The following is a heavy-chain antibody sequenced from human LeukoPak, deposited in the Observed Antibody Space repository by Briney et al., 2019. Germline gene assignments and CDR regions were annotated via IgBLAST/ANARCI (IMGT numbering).Heavy chain of an antibody. D-gene: IGHD1-26*01. CDR2: VHLSGAS. Sequence: KSSETLSLTCAVSDGSILTTNWWSWVRQPPGKGLEWIGEVHLSGASNYNPSLKSRVNMSIDKSKNQLSLELTSVTAADTAIYYCTRESGAFSPFGFWGQGTLVTVSS. J-gene: IGHJ4*02. CDR1: DGSILTTNW. CDR3: TRESGAFSPFGF. V-gene: IGHV4-4*02.